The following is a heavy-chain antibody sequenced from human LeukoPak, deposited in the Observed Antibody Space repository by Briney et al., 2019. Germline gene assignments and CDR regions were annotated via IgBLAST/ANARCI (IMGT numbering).Heavy chain of an antibody. V-gene: IGHV4-4*07. J-gene: IGHJ5*02. Sequence: SETLSLSCTVSESSISTYYWSWIRQPAGKGLEWIGRIYTTGITIFNPSLKSRVTISVDTSKNQFSLNLSSVTAADTAIYYCARDVNYASGNSYKFPWFDPWGQGSLVTVSA. CDR2: IYTTGIT. CDR3: ARDVNYASGNSYKFPWFDP. D-gene: IGHD3-10*01. CDR1: ESSISTYY.